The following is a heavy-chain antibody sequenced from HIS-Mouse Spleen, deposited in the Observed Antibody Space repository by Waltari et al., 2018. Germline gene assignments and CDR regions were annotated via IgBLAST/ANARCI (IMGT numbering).Heavy chain of an antibody. CDR1: GYSISSGYY. D-gene: IGHD4-17*01. V-gene: IGHV4-38-2*02. CDR2: IYHSGST. Sequence: QVQLQESGTGLVKPSETLSLTCTVSGYSISSGYYWGWIRQPPGKGLEWIGSIYHSGSTYYNPSLKSRVTISVDTSKNQFSLKLSSVTAADTAVYYCARDSHGDYGGLDYWGQGTLVTVSS. J-gene: IGHJ4*02. CDR3: ARDSHGDYGGLDY.